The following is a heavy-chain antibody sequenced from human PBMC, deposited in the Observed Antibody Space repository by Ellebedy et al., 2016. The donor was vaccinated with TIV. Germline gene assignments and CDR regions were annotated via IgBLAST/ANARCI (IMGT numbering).Heavy chain of an antibody. CDR3: ARVRTPIYFGSGRFNHFDHFMDV. CDR2: IYYSGST. Sequence: SETLSLXCTVSGGSIRSSRYYWGWIRQPPGKGLEWIGSIYYSGSTYYNPSLKSRVTISVDTSEKEFSLKLSSVTAADSAVYFCARVRTPIYFGSGRFNHFDHFMDVWGDGTTVIVSS. V-gene: IGHV4-39*02. J-gene: IGHJ6*03. D-gene: IGHD3-10*01. CDR1: GGSIRSSRYY.